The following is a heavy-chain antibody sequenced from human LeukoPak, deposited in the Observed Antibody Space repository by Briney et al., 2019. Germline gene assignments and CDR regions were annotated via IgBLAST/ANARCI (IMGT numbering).Heavy chain of an antibody. CDR2: IYYSGST. J-gene: IGHJ4*02. V-gene: IGHV4-39*01. CDR3: ARQGVVGATGFDF. D-gene: IGHD1-26*01. Sequence: SETLSLTCSVSGGSISELSYYWGWIRQPPGKGLEWIGNIYYSGSTYNNPSLESRVVISVDSSRNQFSLKLTSVTVTDTAVYCCARQGVVGATGFDFWGQGILVTVSS. CDR1: GGSISELSYY.